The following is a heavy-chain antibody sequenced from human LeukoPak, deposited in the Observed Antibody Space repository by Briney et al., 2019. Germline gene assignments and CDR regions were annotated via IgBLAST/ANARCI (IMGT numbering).Heavy chain of an antibody. J-gene: IGHJ3*02. Sequence: PGRSLRLSCAASGFTFSSYGMHWVRQATGKGLEWVSAIGTASDTYYPGSVKGRFTISRENAKNSLYLQMNSLRAEDTAVYYCARQMYSSGWYRRDLAFDIWGQGTMVTVSS. CDR3: ARQMYSSGWYRRDLAFDI. CDR1: GFTFSSYG. D-gene: IGHD6-19*01. CDR2: IGTASDT. V-gene: IGHV3-13*01.